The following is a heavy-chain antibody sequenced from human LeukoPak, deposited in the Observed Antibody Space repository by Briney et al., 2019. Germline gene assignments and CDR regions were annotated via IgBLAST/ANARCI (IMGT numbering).Heavy chain of an antibody. J-gene: IGHJ4*02. CDR2: TSKDGSDT. CDR1: GFRFSDYW. V-gene: IGHV3-74*01. CDR3: ARGGYSGSYYRFS. D-gene: IGHD6-25*01. Sequence: GGSLRLSCAASGFRFSDYWMHWVRQGPGKGPEWLSRTSKDGSDTFYADAAKGRFTASRDSAKNTVCLQVTNVRPEDTAVYFCARGGYSGSYYRFSWGQGTLVTVAS.